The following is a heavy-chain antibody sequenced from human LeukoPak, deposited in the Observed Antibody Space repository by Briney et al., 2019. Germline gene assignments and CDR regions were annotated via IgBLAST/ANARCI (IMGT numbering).Heavy chain of an antibody. CDR3: AREADCSSTSCPNYYYMDV. J-gene: IGHJ6*03. CDR2: IIPIFGTA. V-gene: IGHV1-69*13. Sequence: SVKVSCKASGGTFSSYAISWVRQAPGQGLEWMGGIIPIFGTANYAQKFQGRVTITADESTSTAYMELSSLRSEDTAVYYCAREADCSSTSCPNYYYMDVWGKGTTVTISS. D-gene: IGHD2-2*01. CDR1: GGTFSSYA.